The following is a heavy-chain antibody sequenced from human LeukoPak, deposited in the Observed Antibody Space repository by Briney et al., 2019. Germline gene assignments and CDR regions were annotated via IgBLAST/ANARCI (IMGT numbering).Heavy chain of an antibody. D-gene: IGHD3-22*01. CDR3: AKGEYYYDSSGYYWEYFFDY. CDR1: GFTFSSYG. V-gene: IGHV3-30*02. CDR2: IYYDGVYK. J-gene: IGHJ4*02. Sequence: PGETLRLSCAASGFTFSSYGMHWVRQAPGKGVEWVTFIYYDGVYKYYAYSVKGRFTISRDNSKNTLYLQVNSLRAEDTAVYYCAKGEYYYDSSGYYWEYFFDYWGPGTLVTVSS.